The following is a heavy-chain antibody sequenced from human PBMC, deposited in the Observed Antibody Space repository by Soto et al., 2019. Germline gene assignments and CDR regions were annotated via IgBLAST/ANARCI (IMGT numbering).Heavy chain of an antibody. V-gene: IGHV3-66*01. CDR1: GFTVSSNY. D-gene: IGHD2-2*01. Sequence: GGSLRLSCAASGFTVSSNYMSWVRQAPGKGLEWAAITYGGGHKYYADSVRGRFTISRDDSKNTLYLQMNSLRAEDTAVYYCAKGPAIVLVPAAMNYYYGMDVWGQGTTVTVSS. J-gene: IGHJ6*02. CDR3: AKGPAIVLVPAAMNYYYGMDV. CDR2: TYGGGHK.